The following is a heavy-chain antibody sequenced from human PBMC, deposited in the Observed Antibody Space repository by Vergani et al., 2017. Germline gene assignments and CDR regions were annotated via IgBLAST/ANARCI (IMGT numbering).Heavy chain of an antibody. CDR2: INRNSGAT. Sequence: QVQLVQSGAEVKKPGAAVKVSCKASGCTFTGYYMHWLRQPPGQRLEWMGGINRNSGATNYAQKFQGRVTMTGDTSIGTSYMELSRLRSDSTAVYYCARVLRYFYWVLHADTAFDYWGQGTLVTVSS. V-gene: IGHV1-2*02. D-gene: IGHD3-9*01. CDR1: GCTFTGYY. CDR3: ARVLRYFYWVLHADTAFDY. J-gene: IGHJ4*02.